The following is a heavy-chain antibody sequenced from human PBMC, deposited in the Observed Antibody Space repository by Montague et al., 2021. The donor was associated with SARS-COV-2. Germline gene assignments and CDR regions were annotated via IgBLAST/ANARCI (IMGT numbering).Heavy chain of an antibody. Sequence: SGKVSCKASGYSFTSYDINWVRQAPGQGLEWMAWMNPKSGNANSARKFRGRVTMTRDTSTTTAYMEVSSLTSEDTAVYYCARGGIGSPAPSGFDIWGQGTMVTVSS. D-gene: IGHD1-26*01. CDR1: GYSFTSYD. CDR2: MNPKSGNA. V-gene: IGHV1-8*01. CDR3: ARGGIGSPAPSGFDI. J-gene: IGHJ3*02.